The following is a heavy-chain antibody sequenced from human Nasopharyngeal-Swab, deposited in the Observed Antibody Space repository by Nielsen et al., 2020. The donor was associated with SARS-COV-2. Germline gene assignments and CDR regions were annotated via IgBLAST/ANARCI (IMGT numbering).Heavy chain of an antibody. CDR2: IYYSGST. Sequence: GSLRLSCTVSGGSISSSSYYWGWIRQPPGKGLEWIGSIYYSGSTYYNPSLKSRVTISVDTSKNQFSLKLSSVTAADTAAYYCVGSSWYGDYYYYYGMDVWGQGTTVTVSS. CDR3: VGSSWYGDYYYYYGMDV. V-gene: IGHV4-39*07. CDR1: GGSISSSSYY. J-gene: IGHJ6*02. D-gene: IGHD6-13*01.